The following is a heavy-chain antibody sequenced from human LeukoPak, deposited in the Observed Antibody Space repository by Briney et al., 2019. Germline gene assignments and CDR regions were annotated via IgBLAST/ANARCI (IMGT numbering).Heavy chain of an antibody. CDR3: ARGSVSGSYGGCYFDY. CDR2: ITGGGGST. CDR1: GFTFTSYD. D-gene: IGHD1-26*01. V-gene: IGHV3-23*01. Sequence: PAGSLRLSCAASGFTFTSYDMTWVRQAPGKGLEWVSVITGGGGSTYNADSVKGRSTISRDKSKGTLYLQMNSLRAEDTAVYYCARGSVSGSYGGCYFDYWGQGTLVTVSS. J-gene: IGHJ4*02.